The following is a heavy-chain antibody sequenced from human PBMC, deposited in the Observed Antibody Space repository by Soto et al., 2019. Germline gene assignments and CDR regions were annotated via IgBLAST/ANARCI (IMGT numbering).Heavy chain of an antibody. Sequence: TLSLTCTVSDGSISGNFLTWIRQPAGKGLEWIGRISSNGNTDYNPSLKSRVTMSIDTSKNHFSLDLISVTASDTAIYYCAREVWVAGLLYYFDFWGQGTLVTVSS. CDR1: DGSISGNF. CDR2: ISSNGNT. D-gene: IGHD6-19*01. CDR3: AREVWVAGLLYYFDF. V-gene: IGHV4-4*07. J-gene: IGHJ4*02.